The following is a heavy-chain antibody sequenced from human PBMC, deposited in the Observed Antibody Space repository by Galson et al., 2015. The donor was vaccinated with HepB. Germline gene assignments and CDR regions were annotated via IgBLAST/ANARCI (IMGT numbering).Heavy chain of an antibody. D-gene: IGHD3-3*01. V-gene: IGHV6-1*01. J-gene: IGHJ6*02. CDR1: GDSVSSNSAA. CDR3: ARDRVGKDFWSGYWDHPYYGMDV. CDR2: TYYRSKWYN. Sequence: CAISGDSVSSNSAAWNWIRQSPSRGLEWLGRTYYRSKWYNDYAVSVKSRITINPDTSKNQFSLQLNSVTPEDTAVYYCARDRVGKDFWSGYWDHPYYGMDVWGQGTTDTVSS.